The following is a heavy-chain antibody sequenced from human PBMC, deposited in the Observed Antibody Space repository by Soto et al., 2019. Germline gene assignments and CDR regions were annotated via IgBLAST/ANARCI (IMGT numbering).Heavy chain of an antibody. CDR1: GFTFSSYW. CDR3: ARGASGYGNFDY. J-gene: IGHJ4*02. D-gene: IGHD5-12*01. Sequence: EVQLVESGGGLVQPGGSLRLSCTASGFTFSSYWMHWVRQAPGKGLVWVSRIDSDGSPTNYADFGKGRFTISRDNAKNTLYLQMNSLRVEDTAVYYCARGASGYGNFDYWGQGTLVTVSS. V-gene: IGHV3-74*01. CDR2: IDSDGSPT.